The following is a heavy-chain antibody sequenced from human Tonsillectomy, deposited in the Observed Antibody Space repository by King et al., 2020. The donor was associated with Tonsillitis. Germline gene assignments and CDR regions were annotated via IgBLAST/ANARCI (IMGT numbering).Heavy chain of an antibody. J-gene: IGHJ4*02. D-gene: IGHD6-13*01. CDR3: VPEVDSCYVSDY. V-gene: IGHV3-48*02. CDR2: FSSRSSTI. Sequence: QLVQSGGGLVQPGGSLRLSCAASGFTFSSYSMNWVRQAPGKGLEWVSYFSSRSSTIYYAHSVKGRFTLSRDHAKNSLYLQMNRLRDEDTAVYYCVPEVDSCYVSDYWGQGTLVTGSS. CDR1: GFTFSSYS.